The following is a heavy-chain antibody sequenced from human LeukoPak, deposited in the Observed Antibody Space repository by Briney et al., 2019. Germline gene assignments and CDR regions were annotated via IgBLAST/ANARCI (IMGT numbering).Heavy chain of an antibody. J-gene: IGHJ4*02. CDR1: GYSFISYG. CDR3: ARAPNSQSPTDY. Sequence: ASVMVSCKASGYSFISYGINWVRQAPGQGLEWMGWISGSNGKTNSAQNVQGRVTMTTDTSTSTAYMELRSLRSDDTAVYYCARAPNSQSPTDYWGQGTLVTVSS. D-gene: IGHD1-1*01. CDR2: ISGSNGKT. V-gene: IGHV1-18*01.